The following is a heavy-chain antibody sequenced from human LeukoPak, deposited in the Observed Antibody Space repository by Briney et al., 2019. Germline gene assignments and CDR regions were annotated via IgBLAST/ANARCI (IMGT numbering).Heavy chain of an antibody. J-gene: IGHJ4*02. CDR2: INKDGSEK. CDR3: ARGGRGYSFAQADY. Sequence: GGSLRLSCAASGFSFKDYWMSWVRQAPGKGLEWAAIINKDGSEKYYVDSVKGRFTISRDNAKNSLYLQMNSVRAEDTAVYYCARGGRGYSFAQADYWGQGTLVTVPS. CDR1: GFSFKDYW. D-gene: IGHD5-18*01. V-gene: IGHV3-7*02.